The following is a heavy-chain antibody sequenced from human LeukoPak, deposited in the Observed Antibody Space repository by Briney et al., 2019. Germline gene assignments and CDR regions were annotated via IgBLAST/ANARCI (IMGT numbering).Heavy chain of an antibody. Sequence: GGSLRLSCAASGFTFSNAWMSWVRQAPGKGLEWVGRYKGKIDGGARDYAAPVKGRFIISRDDSKNILYLQMNSLKTEDTAVYYCTSGPANWETGHEHYFDYWGRGTLVTASS. CDR2: YKGKIDGGAR. D-gene: IGHD7-27*01. V-gene: IGHV3-15*01. J-gene: IGHJ4*02. CDR3: TSGPANWETGHEHYFDY. CDR1: GFTFSNAW.